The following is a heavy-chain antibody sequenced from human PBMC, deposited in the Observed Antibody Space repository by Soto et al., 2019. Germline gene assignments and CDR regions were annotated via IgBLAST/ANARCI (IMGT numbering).Heavy chain of an antibody. CDR3: ATSYCSGGSCYQDLHY. J-gene: IGHJ4*02. CDR1: GYTLTELS. Sequence: ASVKVSCKVSGYTLTELSMHWVRQAPGKGLEWMGGFDPEDGETIYAQKFQGRVTMTEDTSTDTAYMELSSLRSEDTAVYYCATSYCSGGSCYQDLHYWGQGTLVTVSS. V-gene: IGHV1-24*01. CDR2: FDPEDGET. D-gene: IGHD2-15*01.